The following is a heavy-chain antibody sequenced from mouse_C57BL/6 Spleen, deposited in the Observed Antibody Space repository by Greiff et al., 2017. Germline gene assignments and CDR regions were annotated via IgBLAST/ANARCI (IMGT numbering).Heavy chain of an antibody. D-gene: IGHD2-5*01. J-gene: IGHJ2*01. V-gene: IGHV1-81*01. Sequence: QVQLQQSGAELARPGASVKLSCKASGYTFTSYGISWVKQRTGQGLEWIGEIYPRSGNTYYNEKFKGKATLTADKSSSTAYMELRSLTSEYSAVYFCASWAYYSNFHFDYWGQGTTLTVSS. CDR2: IYPRSGNT. CDR1: GYTFTSYG. CDR3: ASWAYYSNFHFDY.